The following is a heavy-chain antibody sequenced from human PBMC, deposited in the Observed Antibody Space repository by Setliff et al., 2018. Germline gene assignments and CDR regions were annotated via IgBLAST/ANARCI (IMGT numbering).Heavy chain of an antibody. V-gene: IGHV4-4*07. J-gene: IGHJ6*03. CDR3: ARGLEGEDYFYYMDV. CDR1: GDSISDHF. Sequence: PSETLSLTCTVSGDSISDHFWTWIRQPAGKGLEWIGRLYIGGTTTYNPSLRRRVTMSADTSKNQFSLKLTSVTAADTAVYYCARGLEGEDYFYYMDVWGKGNTVTVSS. CDR2: LYIGGTT. D-gene: IGHD2-21*01.